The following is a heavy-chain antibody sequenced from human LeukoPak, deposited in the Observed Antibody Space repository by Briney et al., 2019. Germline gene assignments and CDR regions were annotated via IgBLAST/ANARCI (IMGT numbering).Heavy chain of an antibody. V-gene: IGHV4-34*01. D-gene: IGHD1-1*01. Sequence: PSETLSLTCAVYGGSFSGYYWSWIRQPPGKGLEWIGEINHSGSTNYNPSLKSRVTISVDTSKNQFSLKLSSVTAADTAVYYCARGVPDPSVWKGDYFDYWGQGTLVTVSS. J-gene: IGHJ4*02. CDR1: GGSFSGYY. CDR2: INHSGST. CDR3: ARGVPDPSVWKGDYFDY.